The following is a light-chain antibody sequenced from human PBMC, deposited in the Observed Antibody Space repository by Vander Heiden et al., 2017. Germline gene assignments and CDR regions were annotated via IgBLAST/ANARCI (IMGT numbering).Light chain of an antibody. V-gene: IGKV3-15*01. J-gene: IGKJ4*01. CDR2: GAS. CDR1: QSVSSS. CDR3: QQYNNWPPLT. Sequence: EIVMTQSQATLSVSPGERATLSCRASQSVSSSLAWYQQKPGQAPRLLIYGASTRATGIPARFSGSGSGTEFTLTISSLQSEDFAVYYCQQYNNWPPLTFGGGTKVEIK.